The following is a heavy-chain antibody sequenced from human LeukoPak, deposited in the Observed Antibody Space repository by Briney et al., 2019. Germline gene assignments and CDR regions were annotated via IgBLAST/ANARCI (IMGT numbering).Heavy chain of an antibody. V-gene: IGHV4-34*01. J-gene: IGHJ6*02. CDR1: GGSFSGYY. CDR3: AREYYFGLDV. CDR2: INHSGST. Sequence: SETLSLTCAVYGGSFSGYYWSWIRQPPGKGLEWIGEINHSGSTNYNPSFKSRVTMSADTSKNEFFLKLSSVTAADTAVYYCAREYYFGLDVWGQGTTVTVSS.